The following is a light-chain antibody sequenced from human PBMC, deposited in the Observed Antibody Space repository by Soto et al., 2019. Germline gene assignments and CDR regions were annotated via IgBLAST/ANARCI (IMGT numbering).Light chain of an antibody. J-gene: IGKJ4*01. CDR1: QSVSSSY. Sequence: EIVLTQSPGTLSLSPGEGATLSCRASQSVSSSYLAWYEQKPGQAPRLLIYGASSRATGIPDRFSGSGSGTDFTLTISRLEPEDFALYYCQQYGSSPAFGGGTKVEIK. CDR3: QQYGSSPA. CDR2: GAS. V-gene: IGKV3-20*01.